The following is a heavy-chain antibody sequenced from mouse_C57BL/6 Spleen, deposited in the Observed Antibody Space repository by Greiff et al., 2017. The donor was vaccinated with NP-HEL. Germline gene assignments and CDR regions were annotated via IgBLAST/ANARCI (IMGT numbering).Heavy chain of an antibody. CDR2: IYPSDSET. CDR1: GYTFPSYW. V-gene: IGHV1-61*01. Sequence: QVQLQQPGAELVRPGSSVKLSCKASGYTFPSYWMDWVKQRPGQGLEWIGNIYPSDSETHYNHKFKDKATLTVDNSSSTASMQLSSLTSEDSSFCYCASNDYGSSLLFDYWGQGTTLTVSS. J-gene: IGHJ2*01. CDR3: ASNDYGSSLLFDY. D-gene: IGHD1-1*01.